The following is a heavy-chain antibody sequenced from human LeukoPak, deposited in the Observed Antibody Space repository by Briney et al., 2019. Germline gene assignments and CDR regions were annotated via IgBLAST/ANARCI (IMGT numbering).Heavy chain of an antibody. V-gene: IGHV4-39*07. CDR1: GGSISSSSYY. D-gene: IGHD6-13*01. J-gene: IGHJ4*02. Sequence: PSATLSLTCTVSGGSISSSSYYWGWIRQPPGKGLEWIGSIYYSVSTYYNPSLKSRVTISVDTSKNQFSLKLSSVTAADTAVYYCARVTGYMVEDYFDYWGQGTLVTVSS. CDR3: ARVTGYMVEDYFDY. CDR2: IYYSVST.